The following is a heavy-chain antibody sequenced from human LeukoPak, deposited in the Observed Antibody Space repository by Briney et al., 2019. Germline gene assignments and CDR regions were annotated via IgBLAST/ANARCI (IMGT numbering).Heavy chain of an antibody. CDR3: AKVGSGYYDSSGYYSY. J-gene: IGHJ4*02. V-gene: IGHV3-23*01. CDR1: GFTFGHNA. Sequence: GGSLRLSCVASGFTFGHNAMAWVRQAPGKRLEWVSALSGSGGDTFYADSVKGRFTISRDNSKNTLYLQMNSLRAEDTAVYYCAKVGSGYYDSSGYYSYWGQGTLVTVSS. CDR2: LSGSGGDT. D-gene: IGHD3-22*01.